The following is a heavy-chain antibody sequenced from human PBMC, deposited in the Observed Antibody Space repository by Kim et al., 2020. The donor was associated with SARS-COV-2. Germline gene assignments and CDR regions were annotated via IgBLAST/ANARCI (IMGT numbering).Heavy chain of an antibody. J-gene: IGHJ4*02. CDR3: AAVCDSSSCREY. V-gene: IGHV1-58*01. Sequence: SGNTNYAQKFQERVTIRRDMSTSTAYMELSSLRSEDTAVYYWAAVCDSSSCREYWGQGTLVTVSS. D-gene: IGHD6-6*01. CDR2: SGNT.